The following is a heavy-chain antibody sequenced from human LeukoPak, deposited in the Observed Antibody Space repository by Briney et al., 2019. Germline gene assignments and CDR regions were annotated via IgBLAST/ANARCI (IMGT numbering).Heavy chain of an antibody. CDR3: ARDWPLQLGYYYYGMDV. CDR2: IIPILGIA. CDR1: GGTFNSYA. Sequence: SVKVSCKASGGTFNSYAISWVRQAPGQGLEWMGRIIPILGIANYAQKFQGRVTITADKSTSTAYMELSSLRSEDTAVYYCARDWPLQLGYYYYGMDVWGQGTTVTVSS. J-gene: IGHJ6*02. D-gene: IGHD5-18*01. V-gene: IGHV1-69*04.